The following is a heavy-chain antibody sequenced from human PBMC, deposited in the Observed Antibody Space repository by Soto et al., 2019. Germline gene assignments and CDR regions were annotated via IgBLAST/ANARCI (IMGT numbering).Heavy chain of an antibody. CDR2: ISGSGGST. CDR3: ANQVRYDLWSGHDAFDI. J-gene: IGHJ3*02. D-gene: IGHD3-3*01. Sequence: GGSLRLSCAASGFTFSSYAMSWVRQAPGKGLEWVSAISGSGGSTYYADSVKGRFTISRDNSKNTLYLQMNSLRAEDTAVYSCANQVRYDLWSGHDAFDIWGQGTMVTVSS. V-gene: IGHV3-23*01. CDR1: GFTFSSYA.